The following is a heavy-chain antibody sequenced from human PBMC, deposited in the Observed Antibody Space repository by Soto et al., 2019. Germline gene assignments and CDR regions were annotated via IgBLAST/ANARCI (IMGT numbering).Heavy chain of an antibody. D-gene: IGHD3-22*01. CDR2: ISGSGGST. CDR1: GFTFSSYA. CDR3: ARGGVIVVGLDV. J-gene: IGHJ6*02. V-gene: IGHV3-23*01. Sequence: GGSLRLSCAASGFTFSSYAMSWVRQAPGKGLEWVSAISGSGGSTYYADSVKGRFTISRDNAKNTLYLQMNSLRAEDTAVYYCARGGVIVVGLDVWGQGTTVTVAS.